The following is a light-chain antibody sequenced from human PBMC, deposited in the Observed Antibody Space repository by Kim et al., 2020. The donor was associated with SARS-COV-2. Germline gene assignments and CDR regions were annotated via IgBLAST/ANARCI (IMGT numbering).Light chain of an antibody. V-gene: IGLV2-8*01. CDR3: CSYAGNNNVV. J-gene: IGLJ2*01. CDR1: SSDIGGYNY. CDR2: EVT. Sequence: GQSGTISCTGTSSDIGGYNYVSWYQQYPGRAPQLMIYEVTKRPSGVPDRFSGSKSGNTASLTVSGLQADDEADYYCCSYAGNNNVVFGGGTQLTVL.